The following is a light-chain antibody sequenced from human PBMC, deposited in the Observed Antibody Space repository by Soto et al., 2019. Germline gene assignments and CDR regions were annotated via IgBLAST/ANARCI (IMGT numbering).Light chain of an antibody. J-gene: IGKJ4*01. CDR3: PQYNNWPLT. V-gene: IGKV3-15*01. CDR1: QSVSSN. CDR2: GAS. Sequence: EIVMTQSPATLSVSPGERATLSCRASQSVSSNLAWYQQKSGQAPRLLIYGASTRATGIQARFSGSGSGTEFTLTISRLQSEDFAVYYCPQYNNWPLTFGGGTKVEIK.